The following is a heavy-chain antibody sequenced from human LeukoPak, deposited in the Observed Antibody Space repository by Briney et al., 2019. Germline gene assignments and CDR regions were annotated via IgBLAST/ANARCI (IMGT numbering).Heavy chain of an antibody. CDR2: ISFDGNIK. CDR1: GFTFSPYG. J-gene: IGHJ4*02. Sequence: GRSLRLSCAASGFTFSPYGMHWVRQAPGKGLEWVAVISFDGNIKHYADSVKGRFTISRDNSKNTLFLQMNSLRPEDTAVYYCARGHSSSWSFFDHWGQGTLVTVSS. CDR3: ARGHSSSWSFFDH. D-gene: IGHD6-13*01. V-gene: IGHV3-30*03.